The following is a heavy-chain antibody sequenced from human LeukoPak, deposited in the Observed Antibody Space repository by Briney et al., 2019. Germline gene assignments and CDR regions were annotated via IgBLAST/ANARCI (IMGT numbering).Heavy chain of an antibody. J-gene: IGHJ4*02. CDR1: GYTFTSYY. CDR3: ARAPSNSSGWYGRDY. CDR2: INPSGGST. D-gene: IGHD6-19*01. V-gene: IGHV1-46*03. Sequence: ASVKVSCKASGYTFTSYYMHWVRQAPGQGLEWMGIINPSGGSTSYAQKFQGRVTMTRDTSTSTVYMELSSLRSENTAVYYCARAPSNSSGWYGRDYWGQGTLVTVSS.